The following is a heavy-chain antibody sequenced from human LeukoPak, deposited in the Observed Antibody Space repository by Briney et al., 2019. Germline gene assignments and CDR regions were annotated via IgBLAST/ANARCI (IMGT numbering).Heavy chain of an antibody. CDR2: INHSGST. V-gene: IGHV4-34*01. D-gene: IGHD3-22*01. Sequence: SETLSLTCAVYGGSFSGYYWSWIRQPPGKGLEWIGEINHSGSTNYNPSLKSRVTISVDTSKNQFSLKLSSVTAADTAVYYCARGYDYYDSSGTFYYWGQGTLVTVSS. CDR1: GGSFSGYY. J-gene: IGHJ4*02. CDR3: ARGYDYYDSSGTFYY.